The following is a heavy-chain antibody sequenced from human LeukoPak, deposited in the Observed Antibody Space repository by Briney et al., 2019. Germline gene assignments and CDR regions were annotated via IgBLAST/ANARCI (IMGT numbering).Heavy chain of an antibody. CDR1: GFTFSSYS. D-gene: IGHD5-12*01. CDR2: ISSSSSYI. Sequence: GGSLRLSCAASGFTFSSYSMNWVHQAPGKGLEWVSSISSSSSYIYYADSVKGRFTISRDNAKNSLYLQMNSLRAEDTAVYYCARGDKAYSGYDYDYWGQGTLVTVSS. V-gene: IGHV3-21*01. J-gene: IGHJ4*02. CDR3: ARGDKAYSGYDYDY.